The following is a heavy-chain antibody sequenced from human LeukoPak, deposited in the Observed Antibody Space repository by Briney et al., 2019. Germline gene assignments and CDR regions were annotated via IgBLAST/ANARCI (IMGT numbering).Heavy chain of an antibody. V-gene: IGHV3-74*03. CDR1: GLTFSRYW. Sequence: GGSLRLSCAASGLTFSRYWMHWVGQAPGKGLVWVSGINSDGSSTTYADSVKGRFTFARDHAKNTVYLQMDSLRGQGRAVYYCTSYIAPGGCWDDAFDIWGQGTMVTVSS. J-gene: IGHJ3*02. D-gene: IGHD6-13*01. CDR2: INSDGSST. CDR3: TSYIAPGGCWDDAFDI.